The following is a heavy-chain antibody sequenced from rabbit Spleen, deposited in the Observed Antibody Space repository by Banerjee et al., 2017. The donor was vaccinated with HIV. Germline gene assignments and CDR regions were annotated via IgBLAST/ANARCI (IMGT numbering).Heavy chain of an antibody. CDR3: VRDQAGYAGYGPYYFNL. CDR1: GIDFTNYY. Sequence: QLTETGGGLVQPGGSLTLSCKASGIDFTNYYISWVRQAPGKGLEWIGIIYAAKGSTDYANWVNGRFTISSHNAQNTLYLQLSSLTAADTATYFCVRDQAGYAGYGPYYFNLWGPGTLVTVS. CDR2: IYAAKGST. V-gene: IGHV1S7*01. J-gene: IGHJ4*01. D-gene: IGHD7-1*01.